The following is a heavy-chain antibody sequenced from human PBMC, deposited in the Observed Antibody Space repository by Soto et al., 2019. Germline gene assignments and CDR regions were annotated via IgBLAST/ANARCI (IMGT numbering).Heavy chain of an antibody. CDR1: GFTFSSFW. V-gene: IGHV3-74*01. CDR3: AKRGVDTFGLSY. D-gene: IGHD3-10*01. CDR2: INTDGSST. Sequence: EVQLVESEGGSVQPGGSLRLSCAVSGFTFSSFWMHWVRQAPGEGLVWVSRINTDGSSTSYADSVKGRFNISRENAKNTLYLQMNSLRVEDTAMYYCAKRGVDTFGLSYWGQGTLVTVSS. J-gene: IGHJ4*02.